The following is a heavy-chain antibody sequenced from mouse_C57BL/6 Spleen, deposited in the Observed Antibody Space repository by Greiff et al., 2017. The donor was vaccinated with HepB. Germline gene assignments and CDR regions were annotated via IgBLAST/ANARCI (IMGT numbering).Heavy chain of an antibody. J-gene: IGHJ1*03. CDR3: TRDGTVVATEDGYWYFDV. D-gene: IGHD1-1*01. Sequence: EVKVEESGEGLVKPGGSLKLSCAASGFTFSSYAMSWVRQTPEKRLEWVAYISSGGDYIYYADTVKGRFTISRDNARNTLYLQMSSLKSEDTAMYYCTRDGTVVATEDGYWYFDVWGTGTTVTVSS. CDR2: ISSGGDYI. V-gene: IGHV5-9-1*02. CDR1: GFTFSSYA.